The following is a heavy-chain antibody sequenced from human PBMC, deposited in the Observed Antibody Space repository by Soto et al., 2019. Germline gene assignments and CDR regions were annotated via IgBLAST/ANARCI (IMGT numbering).Heavy chain of an antibody. D-gene: IGHD3-10*01. V-gene: IGHV4-59*08. CDR2: IYYSGST. CDR3: ARQNLEGYYYGSGSYSRRSWFDP. CDR1: GVSISSYY. J-gene: IGHJ5*02. Sequence: AETLSLTCTVSGVSISSYYWSWIRQPPGKGLEWIGDIYYSGSTNYNPSLKSRVTISVDTSKNQFSLKLSSVTAADTAVYYCARQNLEGYYYGSGSYSRRSWFDPWGQGTLVPVSS.